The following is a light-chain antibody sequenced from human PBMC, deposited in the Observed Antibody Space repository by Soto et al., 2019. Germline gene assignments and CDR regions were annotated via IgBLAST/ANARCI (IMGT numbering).Light chain of an antibody. CDR1: SSKIGNNY. CDR2: DNN. J-gene: IGLJ2*01. Sequence: QSVLTQPPSVSAAPGQEVTISCSGSSSKIGNNYVSWYQQLPGTAPKLLIYDNNKRPSGIPDRFSSSKSGTSATLVISGLQSGDEADYYCGTWDSSLSAVVFGGGTKVTVL. CDR3: GTWDSSLSAVV. V-gene: IGLV1-51*01.